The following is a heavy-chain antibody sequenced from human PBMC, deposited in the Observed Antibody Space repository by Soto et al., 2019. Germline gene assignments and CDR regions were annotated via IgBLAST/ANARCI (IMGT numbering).Heavy chain of an antibody. V-gene: IGHV4-59*11. Sequence: QVQLQESGPGLVKPSETLSLTCTVSGGSISNHYWSWIRQPPGKGLEWIGYIYYNGHTNYNPSLKSRVTMSVDTSKNQISLKLSSVTAADTAVYYCTRADWYSEYWGQGTLVTVS. CDR2: IYYNGHT. CDR1: GGSISNHY. J-gene: IGHJ4*02. CDR3: TRADWYSEY. D-gene: IGHD2-21*02.